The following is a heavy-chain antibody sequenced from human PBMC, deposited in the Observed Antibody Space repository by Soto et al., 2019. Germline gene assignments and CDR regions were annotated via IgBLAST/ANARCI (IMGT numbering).Heavy chain of an antibody. CDR1: GFRFSDVS. CDR3: SGGEDY. J-gene: IGHJ4*02. Sequence: GGSLRLSCVGSGFRFSDVSMHWVRQASGKGLEWVGRIRDKDYNYATTYDVSVKGRSTISRDDSKNTVYLQMDSLKTDDTATYYCSGGEDYWGQGVLVTVSA. CDR2: IRDKDYNYAT. D-gene: IGHD3-16*01. V-gene: IGHV3-73*01.